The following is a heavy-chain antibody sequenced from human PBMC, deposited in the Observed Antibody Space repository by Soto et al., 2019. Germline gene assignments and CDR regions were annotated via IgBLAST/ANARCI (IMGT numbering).Heavy chain of an antibody. CDR1: GFTFRSHD. V-gene: IGHV3-23*01. J-gene: IGHJ6*02. Sequence: EVQLLESGGGLVQPGGSLRLSCEASGFTFRSHDMTWVRQAPGKGPEWVSSISRAGDITYYVDSVKGRFIISRDNSKNTLYLQMNGLSAEDAAIYYCVKDWSGEKCPCMDVWGQGTTVTVSS. CDR3: VKDWSGEKCPCMDV. D-gene: IGHD3-3*01. CDR2: ISRAGDIT.